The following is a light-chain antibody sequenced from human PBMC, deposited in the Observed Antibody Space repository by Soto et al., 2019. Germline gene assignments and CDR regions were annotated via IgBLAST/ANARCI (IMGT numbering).Light chain of an antibody. CDR1: SSNIGNNF. Sequence: QSVLTQPPSVSGTPGQRVTISCSGSSSNIGNNFVYWYQQLPGSAPRLLIYRNNQRPAGAPDRFSGSKSGTSASLAISGLRSVDEAHYYCASWDDSLSVVFGGGTKLTVL. CDR3: ASWDDSLSVV. J-gene: IGLJ2*01. V-gene: IGLV1-47*01. CDR2: RNN.